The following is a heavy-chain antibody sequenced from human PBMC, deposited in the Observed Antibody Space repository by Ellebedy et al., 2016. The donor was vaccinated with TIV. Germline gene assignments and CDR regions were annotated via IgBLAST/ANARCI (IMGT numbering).Heavy chain of an antibody. CDR2: IYYSGST. CDR1: GGSISSYY. D-gene: IGHD5-18*01. CDR3: ARSAIYDYYYYGMDV. Sequence: SETLSLTCTVSGGSISSYYWSWIRQPPGKGLEWIGYIYYSGSTNYNPSLKSRVTISVDTSKNQFSLKLSSVTAADTAVYYCARSAIYDYYYYGMDVWGQGTTVTVSS. J-gene: IGHJ6*02. V-gene: IGHV4-59*01.